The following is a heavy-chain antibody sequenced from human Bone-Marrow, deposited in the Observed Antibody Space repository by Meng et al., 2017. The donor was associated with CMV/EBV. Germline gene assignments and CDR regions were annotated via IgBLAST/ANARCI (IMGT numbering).Heavy chain of an antibody. CDR3: ARETYDFWSGYHYYYGMDV. V-gene: IGHV3-21*01. D-gene: IGHD3-3*01. CDR2: ISSSSSYI. Sequence: GGSLRLSCVVSGFTFPHYWMSWVRQAPGKGLEWVSSISSSSSYIYYADSVKGRFTISRDNAKNSLYLQMNSLRAEDTAVYYCARETYDFWSGYHYYYGMDVWGQGTTVTVSS. CDR1: GFTFPHYW. J-gene: IGHJ6*02.